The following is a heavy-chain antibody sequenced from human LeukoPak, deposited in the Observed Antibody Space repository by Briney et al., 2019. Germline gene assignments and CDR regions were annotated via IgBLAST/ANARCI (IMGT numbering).Heavy chain of an antibody. Sequence: SETLSLTRTVSGGSISSYYWSWIRQPPGKGLEWIGYIYYSGSTNYNPSLKSRVTISVDTSKNQFSLKLSSVTAADTAVYYCARRVVRGPYNWFDPWGQGTLVTVSS. J-gene: IGHJ5*02. CDR2: IYYSGST. V-gene: IGHV4-59*08. CDR1: GGSISSYY. D-gene: IGHD3-10*01. CDR3: ARRVVRGPYNWFDP.